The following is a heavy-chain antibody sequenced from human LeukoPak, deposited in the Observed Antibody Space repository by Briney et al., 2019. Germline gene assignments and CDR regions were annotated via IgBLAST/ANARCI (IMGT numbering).Heavy chain of an antibody. CDR2: IIPIFGTA. V-gene: IGHV1-69*13. Sequence: SVKVSCKASGGTFSSYAISWVRQAPGQGLEGMGGIIPIFGTANYAQKFQGRVTITADESTSTAYMELSSLRSEDTAVYYCARGLRSGSHSRGFDPWGQGTLVTVSS. CDR1: GGTFSSYA. D-gene: IGHD3-10*02. J-gene: IGHJ5*02. CDR3: ARGLRSGSHSRGFDP.